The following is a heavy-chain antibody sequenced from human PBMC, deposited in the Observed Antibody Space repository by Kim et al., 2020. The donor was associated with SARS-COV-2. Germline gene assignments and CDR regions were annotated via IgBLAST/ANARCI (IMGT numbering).Heavy chain of an antibody. V-gene: IGHV1-2*02. Sequence: ASVKVSCQSTGYTFSGYYIHWVRQAPGQGLEWMGWVNPHNGDTRYAKTFEDRVTMTSDKSTTTTYMEVNNLTSDDTAFYYCARDSIEGTTSFNWFDHWGQ. CDR2: VNPHNGDT. CDR1: GYTFSGYY. J-gene: IGHJ5*02. D-gene: IGHD1-1*01. CDR3: ARDSIEGTTSFNWFDH.